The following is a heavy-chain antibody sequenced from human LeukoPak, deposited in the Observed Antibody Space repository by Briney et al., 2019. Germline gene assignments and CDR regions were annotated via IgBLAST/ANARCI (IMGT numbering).Heavy chain of an antibody. Sequence: SDTLSLTCAVSGYSISSSNWWGWIRQPPGKGLEWIGYIYYSGSTNYNPSLKSRVTMSVDTSKNQFSLKLSSVTALDTAVYYCARQYYYDSSGYYSFDIWGQGTMVTVSS. V-gene: IGHV4-28*06. D-gene: IGHD3-22*01. J-gene: IGHJ3*02. CDR2: IYYSGST. CDR1: GYSISSSNW. CDR3: ARQYYYDSSGYYSFDI.